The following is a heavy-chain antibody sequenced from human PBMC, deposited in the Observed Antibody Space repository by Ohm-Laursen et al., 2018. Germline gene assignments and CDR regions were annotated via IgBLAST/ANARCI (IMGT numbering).Heavy chain of an antibody. CDR2: ISGSGGST. CDR1: GFTFSSYA. V-gene: IGHV3-23*01. J-gene: IGHJ4*02. D-gene: IGHD6-19*01. CDR3: ARDRGRLTRSSGWDY. Sequence: SLRLSCAASGFTFSSYAMSWVRQAPGKGLEWVSAISGSGGSTYYADSVKGRFTISRDNSKNTVYLQMNSLRAEDTAVYYCARDRGRLTRSSGWDYWGQGTLVTVSS.